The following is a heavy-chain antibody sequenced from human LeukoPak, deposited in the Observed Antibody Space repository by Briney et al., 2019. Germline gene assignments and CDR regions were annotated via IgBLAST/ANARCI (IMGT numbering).Heavy chain of an antibody. J-gene: IGHJ4*02. CDR3: ARDSTTVTTDY. D-gene: IGHD4-17*01. CDR1: GFTVSSNY. V-gene: IGHV3-66*02. CDR2: IYSGGTT. Sequence: PGGSLRLSCAASGFTVSSNYMSWVHQAPGKGLEWVSVIYSGGTTYYADSVKGRFTISRDNSKNMLYLQMNSLRAEDTAVYYCARDSTTVTTDYWGQGTLVTVSS.